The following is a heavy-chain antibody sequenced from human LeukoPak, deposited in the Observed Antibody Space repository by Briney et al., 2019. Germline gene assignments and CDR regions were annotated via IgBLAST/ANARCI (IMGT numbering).Heavy chain of an antibody. CDR2: INTCSNYI. Sequence: GGPRWLSCAASGFTFSGYSMNWVGQAQGKGLEWVSSINTCSNYIYYADSVKGRFTISRDNAKNSLYLQMNSLRAEDTAVYYCARGSSSLDYWGQGTLVTVSS. CDR1: GFTFSGYS. D-gene: IGHD6-13*01. CDR3: ARGSSSLDY. V-gene: IGHV3-21*01. J-gene: IGHJ4*02.